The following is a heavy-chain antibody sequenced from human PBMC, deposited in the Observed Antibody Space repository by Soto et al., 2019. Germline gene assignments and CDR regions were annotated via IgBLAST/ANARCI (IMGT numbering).Heavy chain of an antibody. CDR2: IYWDDDK. D-gene: IGHD6-13*01. CDR3: AHTTQMYSSSWGNWFEP. CDR1: GFSLITNGVC. J-gene: IGHJ5*02. Sequence: SFPTLVNPTQTLTLTCTFSGFSLITNGVCVGCILQPPGKALEWLALIYWDDDKRYSPSLKSRLTITKDTSKNQVVLTMTNMDPVDTATYYCAHTTQMYSSSWGNWFEPWGQGTLVTVSS. V-gene: IGHV2-5*02.